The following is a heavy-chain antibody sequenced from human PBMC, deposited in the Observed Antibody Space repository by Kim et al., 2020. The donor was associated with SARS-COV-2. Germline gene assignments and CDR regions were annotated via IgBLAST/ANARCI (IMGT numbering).Heavy chain of an antibody. CDR3: TTDGGPTYYDILTGYSANYYFDY. D-gene: IGHD3-9*01. CDR1: GFTFSNAW. J-gene: IGHJ4*02. CDR2: IKSKTDGGTT. V-gene: IGHV3-15*01. Sequence: GGSLRLSCAASGFTFSNAWMSWVRQAPGKGLEWVGRIKSKTDGGTTDYAAPVKGRFTISRDDSKNTLYLQMNSLKTEDTAVYYCTTDGGPTYYDILTGYSANYYFDYWGQGTLVTVSS.